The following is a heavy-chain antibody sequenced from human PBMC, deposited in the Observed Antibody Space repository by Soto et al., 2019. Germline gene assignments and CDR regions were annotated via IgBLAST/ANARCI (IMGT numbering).Heavy chain of an antibody. V-gene: IGHV1-18*04. J-gene: IGHJ3*02. Sequence: QVQLVQSGAEVKKPGASVKVSCKASGYTFTSYGISWVRQAPGQGLEWMGWISAYNGNTNYAQKLQGRVTMTTYTTTSTAYMEPRSLTSDDTAVCYCARGPTRRYWGFDIWGQGTMVTVSS. D-gene: IGHD2-8*02. CDR1: GYTFTSYG. CDR3: ARGPTRRYWGFDI. CDR2: ISAYNGNT.